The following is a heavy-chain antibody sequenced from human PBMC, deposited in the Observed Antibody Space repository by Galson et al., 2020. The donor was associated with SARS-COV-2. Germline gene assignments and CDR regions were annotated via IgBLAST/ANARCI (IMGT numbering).Heavy chain of an antibody. J-gene: IGHJ6*02. V-gene: IGHV4-31*03. CDR1: GGSISSGGYY. CDR2: IYYSGST. CDR3: ARDREKQLVVSYYYYGMDV. Sequence: ASETLSLTCIVSGGSISSGGYYWSWIRQHPGKGLEWIGYIYYSGSTYYNPSLKSRVTISVDTSKNQFSLKLSSVTAADTAVYYCARDREKQLVVSYYYYGMDVWGQGTTVTVSS. D-gene: IGHD6-13*01.